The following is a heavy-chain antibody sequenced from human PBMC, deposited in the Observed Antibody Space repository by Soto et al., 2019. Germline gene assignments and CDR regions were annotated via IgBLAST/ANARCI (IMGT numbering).Heavy chain of an antibody. CDR3: ARVDPRGVAVVRDY. J-gene: IGHJ4*02. V-gene: IGHV1-18*01. CDR1: GNTFASHG. D-gene: IGHD3-10*01. CDR2: ISGFNGQT. Sequence: QVQLVQSGPEVKKPGASVKVSCKASGNTFASHGFSWVRQAPGQGLEWMGWISGFNGQTNYALKFQGRVTLTTVTSTSTAYMELRSLRSDVTAVYFCARVDPRGVAVVRDYWGQGTLVTVSS.